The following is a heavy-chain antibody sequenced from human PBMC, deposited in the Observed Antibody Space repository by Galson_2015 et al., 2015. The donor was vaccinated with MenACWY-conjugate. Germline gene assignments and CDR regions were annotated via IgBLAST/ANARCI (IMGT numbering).Heavy chain of an antibody. CDR3: AKGDGSGRSLLWGLDV. CDR2: ISGSDGST. V-gene: IGHV3-23*01. Sequence: SLRLSCATSGFTFSNYAMSWVRQAPGKGLEWLSGISGSDGSTYYADSVKGRFTISRDNSKNTLSLQMNNLRADDTAVYYCAKGDGSGRSLLWGLDVWGRGTTVTVSS. D-gene: IGHD3-10*01. J-gene: IGHJ6*02. CDR1: GFTFSNYA.